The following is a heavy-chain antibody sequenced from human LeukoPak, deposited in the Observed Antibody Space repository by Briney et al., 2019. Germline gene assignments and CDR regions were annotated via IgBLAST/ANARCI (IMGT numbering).Heavy chain of an antibody. V-gene: IGHV3-30*03. D-gene: IGHD6-19*01. CDR3: ATDSGWLQEPTYYFDY. J-gene: IGHJ4*02. CDR2: ISYDGSNK. CDR1: GFTFSSYA. Sequence: GGSLRLSCAASGFTFSSYAMSWVRQAPGKGLEWVAVISYDGSNKYYADSVKGRFTISRDNSKNTLYLQMNSLRAEDTAVYYCATDSGWLQEPTYYFDYWGQGTLVTVSS.